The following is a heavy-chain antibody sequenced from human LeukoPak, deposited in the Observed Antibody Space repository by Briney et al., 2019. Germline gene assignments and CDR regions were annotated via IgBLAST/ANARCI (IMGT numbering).Heavy chain of an antibody. CDR3: ARDRLWFGESKAFDI. V-gene: IGHV3-11*04. CDR2: ISSSGSTI. CDR1: GFTFSDYY. Sequence: GGSLRLSCAASGFTFSDYYMSWIRQAPGKGLEWVSYISSSGSTIYYADSVKGRFTISRDNAKNSLYLQMNSLRAEDTAVYYCARDRLWFGESKAFDIWGQGTMVTVSS. D-gene: IGHD3-10*01. J-gene: IGHJ3*02.